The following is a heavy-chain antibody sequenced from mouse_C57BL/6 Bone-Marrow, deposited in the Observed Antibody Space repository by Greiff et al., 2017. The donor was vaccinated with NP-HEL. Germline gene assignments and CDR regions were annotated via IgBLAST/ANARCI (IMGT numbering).Heavy chain of an antibody. CDR2: IWSGGST. CDR1: GFSLTSYG. CDR3: ARNRGNYVPWFAY. Sequence: VHLVESGPGLVQPSQSLSITCTVSGFSLTSYGVHWVRQSPGKGLEWLGVIWSGGSTDYNAAFISRLSISKDNSKSQVFFKMNSLQADDTAIYYCARNRGNYVPWFAYWGQGTLVTVSA. J-gene: IGHJ3*01. V-gene: IGHV2-2*01. D-gene: IGHD2-1*01.